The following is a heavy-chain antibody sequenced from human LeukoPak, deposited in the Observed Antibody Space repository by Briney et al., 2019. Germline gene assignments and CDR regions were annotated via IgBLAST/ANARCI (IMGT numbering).Heavy chain of an antibody. J-gene: IGHJ5*02. CDR2: ISGSGDNT. CDR3: ARRSGWSSWFNP. CDR1: GFTFNSYA. V-gene: IGHV3-23*01. Sequence: PGGSLRLSCVATGFTFNSYAVSWVRQAPGKGLEWVPGISGSGDNTYYVDSVKGRFTISRDNSKNTLYLQMNSLRAEDTAVYYCARRSGWSSWFNPWGQGTLVTVSS. D-gene: IGHD6-19*01.